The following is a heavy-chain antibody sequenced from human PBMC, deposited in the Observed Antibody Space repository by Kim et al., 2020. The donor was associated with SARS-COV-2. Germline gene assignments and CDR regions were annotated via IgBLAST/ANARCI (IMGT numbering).Heavy chain of an antibody. J-gene: IGHJ6*02. D-gene: IGHD3-10*01. Sequence: DSMKGRFTISRDKSKNTLYLHMSSLRPEDTAVYYCVRGGHTSYHFYGMDVWGQGTTVTVSS. CDR3: VRGGHTSYHFYGMDV. V-gene: IGHV3-64D*09.